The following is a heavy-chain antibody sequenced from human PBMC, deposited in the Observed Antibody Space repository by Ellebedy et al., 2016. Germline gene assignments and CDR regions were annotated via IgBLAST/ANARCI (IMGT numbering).Heavy chain of an antibody. D-gene: IGHD2-2*01. CDR3: ASRQGEWDCSSTSCYPVNWFDP. J-gene: IGHJ5*02. CDR2: INHSGST. CDR1: GGSFSGYY. V-gene: IGHV4-34*01. Sequence: SETLSLXXAVYGGSFSGYYWSWIRQLPGKGLEWIGEINHSGSTNYNPSLKSRVTISVDTSKNQFSLKLSSVTAADTAVYYCASRQGEWDCSSTSCYPVNWFDPWGQGTLVTVSS.